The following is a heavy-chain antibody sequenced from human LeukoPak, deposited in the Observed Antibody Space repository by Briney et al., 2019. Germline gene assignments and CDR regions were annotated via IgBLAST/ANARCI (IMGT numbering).Heavy chain of an antibody. CDR3: ARGRSSHRFDY. V-gene: IGHV4-34*01. CDR2: INHSGST. J-gene: IGHJ4*02. Sequence: SQTLSLTCAVYGGSFSGYYWSWIRQPPGKGLDRIWEINHSGSTNYNPSLKSRVTISVDTSQNHSALKLSSVTAADTAVYYCARGRSSHRFDYWGQGTLVTVSS. D-gene: IGHD6-13*01. CDR1: GGSFSGYY.